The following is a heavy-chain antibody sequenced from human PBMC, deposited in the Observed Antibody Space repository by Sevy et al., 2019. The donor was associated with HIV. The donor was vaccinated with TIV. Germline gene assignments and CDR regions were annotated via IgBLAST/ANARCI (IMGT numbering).Heavy chain of an antibody. CDR3: AKADAAMAHHLDY. D-gene: IGHD5-18*01. J-gene: IGHJ4*02. CDR1: GFAFSSHA. CDR2: ISYEGTET. V-gene: IGHV3-30-3*01. Sequence: GGSLRLSCAASGFAFSSHAMHWVRQAPGKGLEWVTVISYEGTETFYAASVEGRFTISRDNSKNTLYLQMNSLRAEDTAVYYCAKADAAMAHHLDYWGQGTLVTVSS.